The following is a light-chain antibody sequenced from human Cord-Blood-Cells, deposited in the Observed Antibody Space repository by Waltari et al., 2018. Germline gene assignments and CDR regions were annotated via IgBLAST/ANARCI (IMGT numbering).Light chain of an antibody. V-gene: IGKV4-1*01. CDR3: QQYYSTPRT. Sequence: DIVMTQSPEPLAVSLGERATINCKSSQRVLYRSNNKNYLAWYQQKPGQPPKLRIYWASTRESGVPDRFSGSGYGTEFTLTISSLQAEDVAVYYCQQYYSTPRTFGQGTRREIK. J-gene: IGKJ5*01. CDR1: QRVLYRSNNKNY. CDR2: WAS.